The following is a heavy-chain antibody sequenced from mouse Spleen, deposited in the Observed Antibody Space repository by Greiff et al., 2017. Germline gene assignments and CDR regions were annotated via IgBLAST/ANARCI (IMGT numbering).Heavy chain of an antibody. CDR1: GYSITSGYY. V-gene: IGHV3-6*01. Sequence: EVQLVESGPGLVKPSQSLSLTCSVTGYSITSGYYWNWIRQFPGNKLEWMGYISYDGSNNYNPSLKNRISITRDTSKNQFFLKLNSVTTEDTATYYYAREDYYGSSYVGAMDYWGQGTSVTVSS. CDR3: AREDYYGSSYVGAMDY. J-gene: IGHJ4*01. CDR2: ISYDGSN. D-gene: IGHD1-1*01.